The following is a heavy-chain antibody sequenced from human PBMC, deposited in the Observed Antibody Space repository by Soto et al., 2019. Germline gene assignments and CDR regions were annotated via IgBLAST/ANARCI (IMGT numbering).Heavy chain of an antibody. CDR1: GFTFSSYA. CDR2: ISGSGGST. D-gene: IGHD5-18*01. Sequence: GGSLRLSCAASGFTFSSYATSWVRQAPGKGLEWVSAISGSGGSTYYADSVKGRFTISRDNSKNTLYLQMNSLRAEDTAVYYCAKIAGTATVYYYYGMDVWGQGTTVTVSS. J-gene: IGHJ6*02. CDR3: AKIAGTATVYYYYGMDV. V-gene: IGHV3-23*01.